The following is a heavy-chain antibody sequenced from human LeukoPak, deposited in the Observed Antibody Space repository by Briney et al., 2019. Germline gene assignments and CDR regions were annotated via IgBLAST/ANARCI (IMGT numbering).Heavy chain of an antibody. CDR1: GASISSTSYY. CDR2: IYQGGRT. Sequence: PSETLSLTCTVSGASISSTSYYWGWIRQPPGKGLEWIGSIYQGGRTYYNPSLKSRVTISVDTSKNQFSLKLSSVTAADTAVYYCARLSSDWAFDFWGQGTLVTVSS. V-gene: IGHV4-39*01. CDR3: ARLSSDWAFDF. J-gene: IGHJ4*02. D-gene: IGHD6-19*01.